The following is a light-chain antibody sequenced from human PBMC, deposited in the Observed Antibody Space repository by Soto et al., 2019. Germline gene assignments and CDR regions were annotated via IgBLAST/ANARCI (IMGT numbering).Light chain of an antibody. CDR3: TSPTSGSVYG. Sequence: QSALTQPASVSGSPGQSITISCTGTSSDVGNYNYVSWYQQYPGRVPKLLIYMVSNRAPGVSNRSSGSQSAHTASLTISGLQAEVGADYLCTSPTSGSVYGFGNGTKVTV. CDR2: MVS. CDR1: SSDVGNYNY. J-gene: IGLJ1*01. V-gene: IGLV2-14*01.